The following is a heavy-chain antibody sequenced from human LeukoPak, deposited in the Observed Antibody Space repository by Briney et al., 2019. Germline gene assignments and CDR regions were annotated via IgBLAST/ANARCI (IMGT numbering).Heavy chain of an antibody. CDR3: ARGYGYYFES. J-gene: IGHJ4*02. Sequence: PSETLSLTCTVSGGSISSYYWNWIRQPPGKGLEWIGYIYSSGSTNYNPSLKSRVTISVDTSRNQFSLKLSSVTTADTAVYYCARGYGYYFESWGQGTLATVSS. V-gene: IGHV4-59*01. CDR2: IYSSGST. D-gene: IGHD5-18*01. CDR1: GGSISSYY.